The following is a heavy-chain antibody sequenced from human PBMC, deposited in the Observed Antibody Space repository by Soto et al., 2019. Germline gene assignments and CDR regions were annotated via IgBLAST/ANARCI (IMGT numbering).Heavy chain of an antibody. CDR3: AREPNYFDY. V-gene: IGHV1-18*01. CDR1: GYHFTSYG. Sequence: QVQLVQSGAEVKKPGASVKVSCKASGYHFTSYGISWVRQAPGQGFEWMGWISAYNGNTKYAQKLQGRVTMTTDTSTSTAYMERSSLRSDDTAVYDWAREPNYFDYWGQGTLGTVSS. J-gene: IGHJ4*02. CDR2: ISAYNGNT.